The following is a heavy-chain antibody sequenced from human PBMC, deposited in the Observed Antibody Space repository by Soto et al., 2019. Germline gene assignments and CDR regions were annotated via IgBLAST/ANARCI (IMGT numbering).Heavy chain of an antibody. CDR2: IIPIFGTA. D-gene: IGHD1-1*01. CDR1: GGTFSSHA. Sequence: GASVKVSCKSSGGTFSSHAISWVRQAPGQGLEWMGGIIPIFGTANYAQKFQGRVTITADKSTSTAYMELSSLRSEDTAVYYCARDTTGTTYYYYYGMDVWGQGTTVTVSS. V-gene: IGHV1-69*06. J-gene: IGHJ6*02. CDR3: ARDTTGTTYYYYYGMDV.